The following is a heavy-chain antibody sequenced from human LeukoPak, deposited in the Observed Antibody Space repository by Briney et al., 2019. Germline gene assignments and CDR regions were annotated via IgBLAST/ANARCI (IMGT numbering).Heavy chain of an antibody. CDR2: IYYSGST. V-gene: IGHV4-59*01. Sequence: PSETLSLTCTVSGGSISSYYWSWIRRPPGKGLEWIGYIYYSGSTNYNSSLKSRVTISVDTSKNQFSLKLSSVTAADTAVYYCARLGLSSSWYFDYWGQGTLVTVSS. CDR3: ARLGLSSSWYFDY. J-gene: IGHJ4*02. D-gene: IGHD6-13*01. CDR1: GGSISSYY.